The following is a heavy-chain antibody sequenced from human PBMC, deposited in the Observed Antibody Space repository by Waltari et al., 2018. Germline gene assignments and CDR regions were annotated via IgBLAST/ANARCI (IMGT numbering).Heavy chain of an antibody. V-gene: IGHV3-7*01. CDR2: IKEDGGDK. Sequence: EVQLVQYGGGLVQLGGSLRLSCAASGFTFSTYWMSWVRQDPGKGLEWLANIKEDGGDKNYVDSVRGRITISRDNAKNTLYLQMNSLRVEDTAIYYCAREIVGATVIFDYWGQGTLVTVSS. CDR1: GFTFSTYW. CDR3: AREIVGATVIFDY. J-gene: IGHJ4*02. D-gene: IGHD1-26*01.